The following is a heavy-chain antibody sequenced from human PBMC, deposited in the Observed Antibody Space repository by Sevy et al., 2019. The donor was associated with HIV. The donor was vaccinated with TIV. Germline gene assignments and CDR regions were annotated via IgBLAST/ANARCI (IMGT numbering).Heavy chain of an antibody. Sequence: ASVKVSCKASGGTFSSYAISWVRQAPGQGLEWMGGIIPIFGTANYAQKFQGRVTITADESTSTAYMELSSLRSEDTAVYYCVRERFLEWLLSNWFDPWGQGTLVTVSS. D-gene: IGHD3-3*01. J-gene: IGHJ5*02. CDR1: GGTFSSYA. CDR2: IIPIFGTA. CDR3: VRERFLEWLLSNWFDP. V-gene: IGHV1-69*13.